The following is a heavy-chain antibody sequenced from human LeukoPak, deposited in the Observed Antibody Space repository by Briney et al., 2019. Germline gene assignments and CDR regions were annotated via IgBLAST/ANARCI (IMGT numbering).Heavy chain of an antibody. D-gene: IGHD3-10*01. CDR1: GYTFRDHH. Sequence: ASVKVSCKASGYTFRDHHMHWVRQAPGQGLEWMGKITPSDGSTTYAQKFQGGVIMTRDTSTSTVYMELNSRSSEDTAVYYCARDTYGSDYWGQGTLVTVSS. V-gene: IGHV1-46*01. J-gene: IGHJ4*02. CDR2: ITPSDGST. CDR3: ARDTYGSDY.